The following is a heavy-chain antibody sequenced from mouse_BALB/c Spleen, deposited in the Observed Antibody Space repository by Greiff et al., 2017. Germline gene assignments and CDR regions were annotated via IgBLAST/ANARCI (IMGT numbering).Heavy chain of an antibody. CDR1: GFTFSDYG. CDR2: ISNLAYSI. V-gene: IGHV5-15*02. Sequence: EVMLVESGGGLVQPGGSRKLSCAASGFTFSDYGMAWVRQAPGKGPEWVAFISNLAYSIYYADTVTGRFTISRENAKNTLYLEMSSLRSEDTAMYYCARGTGGSGSFAYWGQGTLVTVSA. D-gene: IGHD1-1*01. J-gene: IGHJ3*01. CDR3: ARGTGGSGSFAY.